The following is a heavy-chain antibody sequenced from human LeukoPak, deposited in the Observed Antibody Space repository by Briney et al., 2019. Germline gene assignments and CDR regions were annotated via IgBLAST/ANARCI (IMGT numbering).Heavy chain of an antibody. J-gene: IGHJ4*02. CDR2: IFGSGGSA. CDR1: GFTFNSYA. Sequence: GGSLRLSCAASGFTFNSYAMYWVRQAPGKGLEWVSGIFGSGGSAHYADSVKGRFTISRDNSKNTVYLQMDSLRVDDTAVYYCGKTTTGYSSGRYPGWPVDYWGQGTLVTVS. V-gene: IGHV3-23*01. D-gene: IGHD6-19*01. CDR3: GKTTTGYSSGRYPGWPVDY.